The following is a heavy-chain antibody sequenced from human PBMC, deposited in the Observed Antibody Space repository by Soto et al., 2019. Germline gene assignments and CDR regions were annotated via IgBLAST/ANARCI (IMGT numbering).Heavy chain of an antibody. CDR3: ARAIKRWEVNYYFDY. D-gene: IGHD1-26*01. J-gene: IGHJ4*02. Sequence: QVVLLQSGAEVKEPVSSVRLSCQVSGSTFNNFAFSWVRQAPGQGPEWLGGIVVMSNAADYSQRFQDRVTITADTSTSTLYMELGSLTFDDTAVYYCARAIKRWEVNYYFDYWGQGTLVTVSS. V-gene: IGHV1-69*06. CDR2: IVVMSNAA. CDR1: GSTFNNFA.